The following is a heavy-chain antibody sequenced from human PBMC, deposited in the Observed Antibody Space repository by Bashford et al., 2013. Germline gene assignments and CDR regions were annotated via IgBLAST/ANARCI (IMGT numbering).Heavy chain of an antibody. Sequence: ASVKVSCKASGYTFTGYYMHWVRQAPGQGLEWMGRINPNSGGTNYAQKFQGRVTMTRDTSISTAYMELSRLRSEDTAVYYCARGTPRIAAAGGYWYFDLWGRGTLVTVSS. V-gene: IGHV1-2*06. D-gene: IGHD6-13*01. CDR3: ARGTPRIAAAGGYWYFDL. J-gene: IGHJ2*01. CDR2: INPNSGGT. CDR1: GYTFTGYY.